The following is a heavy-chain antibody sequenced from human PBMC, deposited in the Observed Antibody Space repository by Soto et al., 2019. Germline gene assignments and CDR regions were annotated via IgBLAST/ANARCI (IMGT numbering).Heavy chain of an antibody. J-gene: IGHJ3*01. CDR1: GGTFSSYA. V-gene: IGHV1-69*01. D-gene: IGHD3-10*01. CDR2: IIPIFGTA. Sequence: HVQLVQSGAEVKKPGSSVKVSCMASGGTFSSYAISWVRQAPGQGLEWMGGIIPIFGTANYAQKFQGRVTITADESTSTAYMELSSLRSEDTAVFYCAREDRGPRAFDVWGQGTIVTVSS. CDR3: AREDRGPRAFDV.